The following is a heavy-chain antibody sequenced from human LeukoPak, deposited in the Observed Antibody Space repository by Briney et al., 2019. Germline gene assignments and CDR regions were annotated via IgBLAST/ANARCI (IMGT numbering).Heavy chain of an antibody. CDR3: ARAPANLIYSSGYYYFDY. CDR1: GFTFSSCS. Sequence: GGSLRLSCAASGFTFSSCSMNWVRQAPGKGLEWVSYISSSSSTIYYADSVKGRFTIPRDNAKNSLYLQMNSLRAEDTAVYYCARAPANLIYSSGYYYFDYWGQGTLVTVSS. J-gene: IGHJ4*02. V-gene: IGHV3-48*01. CDR2: ISSSSSTI. D-gene: IGHD3-22*01.